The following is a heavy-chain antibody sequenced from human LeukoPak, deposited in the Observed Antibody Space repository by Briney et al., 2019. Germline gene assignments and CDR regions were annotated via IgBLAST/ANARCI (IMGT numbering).Heavy chain of an antibody. CDR2: IHPNSGGT. CDR3: ARDRGRSIIVIDAFDI. V-gene: IGHV1-2*02. Sequence: ASVKVSCKASGCTFTDYYIHWVRQAPGQGLEWMGWIHPNSGGTNYAQKFQGRVAMTGDTSISTAYMELNRLTSDDTAVYFCARDRGRSIIVIDAFDIWGQGTMVTVSS. CDR1: GCTFTDYY. J-gene: IGHJ3*02. D-gene: IGHD3-16*01.